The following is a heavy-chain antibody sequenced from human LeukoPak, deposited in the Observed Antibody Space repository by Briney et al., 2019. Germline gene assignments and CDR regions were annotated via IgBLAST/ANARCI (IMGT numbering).Heavy chain of an antibody. V-gene: IGHV3-21*01. CDR1: GFTFSSYS. D-gene: IGHD3-22*01. CDR3: AREDDYDHWFDP. J-gene: IGHJ5*02. Sequence: GGSLRLSCAASGFTFSSYSMNWVRQAPGKGLEWVSSISSSSSYIYYADSVKGRFTISRDNAKNSLYLQMNSLRAEDTAVYYCAREDDYDHWFDPWGQETLVTVSS. CDR2: ISSSSSYI.